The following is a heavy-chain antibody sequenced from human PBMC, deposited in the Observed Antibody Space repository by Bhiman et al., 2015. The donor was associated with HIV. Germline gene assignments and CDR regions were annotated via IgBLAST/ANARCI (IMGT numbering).Heavy chain of an antibody. D-gene: IGHD3-22*01. CDR3: AKDNVLYYYDTSGYYSIDY. CDR2: IRYDGSNK. J-gene: IGHJ4*02. Sequence: QVQLVESGGGVVQPGGSLRLSCAASGFTFSSYGMHWVRQAPGKGLKWVTFIRYDGSNKYYADSVKGRFTISRDNSKNTLYLQMNSLRAEDTAVYYCAKDNVLYYYDTSGYYSIDYWGQGTLVTVSS. V-gene: IGHV3-30*02. CDR1: GFTFSSYG.